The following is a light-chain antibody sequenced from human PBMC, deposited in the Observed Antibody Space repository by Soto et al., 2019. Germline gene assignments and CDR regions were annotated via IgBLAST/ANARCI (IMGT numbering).Light chain of an antibody. J-gene: IGLJ2*01. CDR1: SSNIGAGYD. CDR3: QSYDSILSGHVV. CDR2: VNS. V-gene: IGLV1-40*01. Sequence: QSVLTQPPSVSWSPGQRVTISCTGSSSNIGAGYDVHWYQQLPGTAPKLLIYVNSNRPSGVPDRFSGSKSGTSVSLAITGLQAEDEADYYCQSYDSILSGHVVFGGGTKLTVL.